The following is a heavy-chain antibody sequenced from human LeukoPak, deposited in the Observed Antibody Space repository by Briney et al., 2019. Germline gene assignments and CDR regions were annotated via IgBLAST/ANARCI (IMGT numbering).Heavy chain of an antibody. V-gene: IGHV3-74*01. CDR3: ARDAPGNTALDY. J-gene: IGHJ4*02. D-gene: IGHD5-18*01. Sequence: GGSLRLSCAASGFSFISYWMHWVRQAPGKGLVWVSRINGYGSSTDFADSVKGRFTISRDNAKNTLYLQMNSLRPQDTAVYYCARDAPGNTALDYWGQGTLVTVSS. CDR1: GFSFISYW. CDR2: INGYGSST.